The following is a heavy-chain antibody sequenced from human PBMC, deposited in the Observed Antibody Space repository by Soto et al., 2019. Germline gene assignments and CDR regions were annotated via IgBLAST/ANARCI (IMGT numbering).Heavy chain of an antibody. CDR2: ISNDGGTT. Sequence: VQLVESGEGLAQPGGSLRLSCAASGFSFSGYAMHWARQAPGKRLEYVSAISNDGGTTYYADSVKGRFTISRDNIKNTLYLQMGSLRADDMAVYYCARVGVEGHFDYWGKGTLVTVSS. J-gene: IGHJ4*02. CDR1: GFSFSGYA. CDR3: ARVGVEGHFDY. V-gene: IGHV3-64*02. D-gene: IGHD1-26*01.